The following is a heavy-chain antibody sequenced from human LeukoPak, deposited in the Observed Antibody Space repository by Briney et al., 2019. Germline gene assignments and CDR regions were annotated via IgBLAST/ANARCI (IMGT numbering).Heavy chain of an antibody. V-gene: IGHV4-34*01. CDR1: GGSFSGYY. Sequence: SETLSLTCAVYGGSFSGYYWSWIRQPPGKGLEWIGEINHSGSTNYNPSLKSRVTISVDTSKNQFSLKLSSVTAADTAVYHCAREGFCTNGVCLPPPSAFWFDPWGQGTLVTVSS. CDR3: AREGFCTNGVCLPPPSAFWFDP. J-gene: IGHJ5*02. D-gene: IGHD2-8*01. CDR2: INHSGST.